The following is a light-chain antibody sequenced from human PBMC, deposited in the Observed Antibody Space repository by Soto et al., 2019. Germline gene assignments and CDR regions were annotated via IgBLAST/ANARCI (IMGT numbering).Light chain of an antibody. CDR3: QQYTSWT. Sequence: DIQMTQSPSTLSASVGDRVTITCRASQSISSWLAWYQQKAGKAPKLLIYRASSLESGVPSRFNGSGSGTEFTLTITSLQPDDFATYYCQQYTSWTFGQGTKVEIK. J-gene: IGKJ1*01. CDR1: QSISSW. CDR2: RAS. V-gene: IGKV1-5*03.